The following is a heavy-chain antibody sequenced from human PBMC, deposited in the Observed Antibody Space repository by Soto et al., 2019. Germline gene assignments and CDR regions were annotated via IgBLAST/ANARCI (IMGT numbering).Heavy chain of an antibody. CDR1: GFTFSNHG. CDR3: AREASVPSFGEFWFFDL. D-gene: IGHD3-10*01. J-gene: IGHJ2*01. V-gene: IGHV3-23*01. CDR2: VSADGYTT. Sequence: EVQLLESGGGLAQPGGSLRLSCAASGFTFSNHGMTWVRQAPGKGLEWVSSVSADGYTTYYADSVRGRLTISRDNSGDTVYVRMHNLRAEDTALYYCAREASVPSFGEFWFFDLWGRGTQVTVSS.